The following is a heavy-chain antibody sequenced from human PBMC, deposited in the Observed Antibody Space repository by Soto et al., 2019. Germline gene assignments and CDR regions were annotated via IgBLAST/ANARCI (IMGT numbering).Heavy chain of an antibody. CDR2: IVPNVGTV. Sequence: QMQLVQSGAEVKKPGSSVKVSCKASGGTLSSFINYPINWVRQAPGQGLEWMGGIVPNVGTVNYAQKFQGRVTRTANKSTGTAYMELSSLRAEDTALYYCARRDTSGFLRYFDNWGQGTLVTVSS. D-gene: IGHD3-22*01. CDR3: ARRDTSGFLRYFDN. V-gene: IGHV1-69*06. CDR1: GGTLSSFINYP. J-gene: IGHJ4*02.